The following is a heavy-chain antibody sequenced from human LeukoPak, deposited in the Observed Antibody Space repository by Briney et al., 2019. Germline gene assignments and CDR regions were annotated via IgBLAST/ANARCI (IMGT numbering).Heavy chain of an antibody. CDR3: AKAGEAFGTGEFDY. Sequence: GGSLRPSCAASGFTFSSYAMSWVRQAPGKGLEWVSAISGSGGSTYYADSVKGRFTISRDNSKNTLYLQMNSLRAEDTAVYYCAKAGEAFGTGEFDYWGQGTLVTVSS. CDR2: ISGSGGST. CDR1: GFTFSSYA. J-gene: IGHJ4*02. D-gene: IGHD3-16*01. V-gene: IGHV3-23*01.